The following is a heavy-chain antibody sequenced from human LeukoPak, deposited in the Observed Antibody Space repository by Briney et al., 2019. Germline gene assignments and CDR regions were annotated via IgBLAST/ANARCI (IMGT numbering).Heavy chain of an antibody. J-gene: IGHJ4*02. V-gene: IGHV3-66*01. D-gene: IGHD3-10*01. CDR2: INSGSST. CDR1: GLTDRNNY. CDR3: ATGERMVRGDGVDY. Sequence: GWSLRHSFAASGLTDRNNYMSGVGQARGRGVEWVPVINSGSSTYYADSVKGRFTISRDNSKNTLYLQMNSLRAEDTAVYFCATGERMVRGDGVDYWGQGTLVTVSS.